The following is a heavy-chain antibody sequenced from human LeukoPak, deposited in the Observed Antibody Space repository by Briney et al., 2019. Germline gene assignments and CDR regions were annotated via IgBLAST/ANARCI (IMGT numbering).Heavy chain of an antibody. V-gene: IGHV4-39*07. CDR1: GGSISSSTYS. J-gene: IGHJ4*02. Sequence: SETLSLTCTVSGGSISSSTYSWGWIRQSPGKGLEWFGTIYYSGTTYYNPSLKSRVTISVDTSKNQFSLKLSSVTAADTAVYYCAKDTYISGSGSYHRIFDYWGQGTLVTVSS. CDR3: AKDTYISGSGSYHRIFDY. D-gene: IGHD1-26*01. CDR2: IYYSGTT.